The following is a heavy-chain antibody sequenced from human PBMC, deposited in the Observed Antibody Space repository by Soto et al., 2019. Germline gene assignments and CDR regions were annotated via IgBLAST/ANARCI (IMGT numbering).Heavy chain of an antibody. CDR1: GFTFSDAW. Sequence: EVRLVESGGALTQPGGSLRLSCAASGFTFSDAWMSWVRQAPGKGLEWVGRIKSKADGGATDFAAPVKGRFSISGDDSKNTLYLQMDSLKTEDTAVYYCTTEDPSWLRGLEYWGQGTLVTVSS. J-gene: IGHJ4*02. CDR2: IKSKADGGAT. D-gene: IGHD5-12*01. CDR3: TTEDPSWLRGLEY. V-gene: IGHV3-15*02.